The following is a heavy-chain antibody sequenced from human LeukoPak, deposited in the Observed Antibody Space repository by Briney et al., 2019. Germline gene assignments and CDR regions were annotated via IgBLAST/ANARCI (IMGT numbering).Heavy chain of an antibody. CDR1: GGTFSSYA. CDR2: IIPIFGTA. V-gene: IGHV1-69*13. CDR3: AREPDSSGHPGR. J-gene: IGHJ4*02. Sequence: GASVKVSCKASGGTFSSYAISWVRQAPGQGLEWMGGIIPIFGTANYAQKFQGRVTITADESTSTAYMELSSLRSEDTAVYYCAREPDSSGHPGRWGQGTLVTVSS. D-gene: IGHD6-19*01.